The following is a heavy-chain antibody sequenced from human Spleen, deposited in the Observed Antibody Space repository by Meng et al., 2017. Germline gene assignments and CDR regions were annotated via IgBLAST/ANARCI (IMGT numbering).Heavy chain of an antibody. J-gene: IGHJ4*02. CDR1: GGTFSSYT. Sequence: SVKVSCKASGGTFSSYTISWVRQAPGQGREWMGRIIPILGIANYAQKFQGRVTITTDEPPSTVYMELTRLTSEDTAVYFCTRKAGNCISTTCYSLDYWGQGTLVTVSS. CDR3: TRKAGNCISTTCYSLDY. D-gene: IGHD2-2*01. CDR2: IIPILGIA. V-gene: IGHV1-69*02.